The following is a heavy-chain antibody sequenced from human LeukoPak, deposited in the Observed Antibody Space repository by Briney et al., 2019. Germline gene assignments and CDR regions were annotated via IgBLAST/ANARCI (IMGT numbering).Heavy chain of an antibody. V-gene: IGHV3-11*04. Sequence: GGSLRLSCAASGFTFSDYYMNWIRQAPGKGLEWVSYISSSGSIIYYADSVKGRFTISRDNAKNSLYLQMNSLRAEDTAVYYCARIYGDYVLYYFDYWGQGTLVTVSS. CDR1: GFTFSDYY. CDR3: ARIYGDYVLYYFDY. J-gene: IGHJ4*02. D-gene: IGHD4-17*01. CDR2: ISSSGSII.